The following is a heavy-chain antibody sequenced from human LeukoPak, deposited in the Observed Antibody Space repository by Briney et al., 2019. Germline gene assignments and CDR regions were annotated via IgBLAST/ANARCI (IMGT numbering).Heavy chain of an antibody. Sequence: SVKVSCKASGYTFTGYYMHWVRQAPGQGLEWMGRIIPIFGTANYAQEFQGRVTITTDESTSTAYMELSSLRSEDTAVYYCAREGRYYDSSGYYYYWGQGTLVTVSS. CDR2: IIPIFGTA. J-gene: IGHJ4*02. V-gene: IGHV1-69*05. D-gene: IGHD3-22*01. CDR3: AREGRYYDSSGYYYY. CDR1: GYTFTGYY.